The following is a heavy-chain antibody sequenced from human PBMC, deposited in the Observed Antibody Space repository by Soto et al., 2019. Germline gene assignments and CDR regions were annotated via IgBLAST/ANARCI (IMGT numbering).Heavy chain of an antibody. CDR2: IFPGGST. J-gene: IGHJ4*02. CDR3: AKDRQPDGIWTFDL. V-gene: IGHV3-23*03. Sequence: AWGSLRLPCGAAWFTFSALSINRVSQAPGKGLEWVAGIFPGGSTYYANSVKGRFTISRDHSQSSVFLQMSSLRDEDTAVYYCAKDRQPDGIWTFDLWGQGTLVTVSS. CDR1: WFTFSALS. D-gene: IGHD3-9*01.